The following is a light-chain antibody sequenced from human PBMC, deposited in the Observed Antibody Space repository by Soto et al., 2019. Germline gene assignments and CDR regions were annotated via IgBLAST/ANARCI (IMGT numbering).Light chain of an antibody. Sequence: GDRVTITCRASRNIGSWLAWYQQKAGKAPNLLIYKASTLETGDPSRVSGRASGTEFTLTISSLQPNDFATYYCQQHANYPITFSGGTKVEI. V-gene: IGKV1-5*03. CDR3: QQHANYPIT. CDR2: KAS. J-gene: IGKJ4*01. CDR1: RNIGSW.